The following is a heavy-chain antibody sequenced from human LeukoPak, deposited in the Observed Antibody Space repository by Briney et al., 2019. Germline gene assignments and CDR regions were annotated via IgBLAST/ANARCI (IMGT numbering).Heavy chain of an antibody. CDR2: ISAYNGNT. J-gene: IGHJ4*02. V-gene: IGHV1-18*01. D-gene: IGHD3-22*01. Sequence: GASVKVSCRASGYTFISYGFSWVRQAPGQGLEWMGWISAYNGNTNYTQKFQGRVTMTTDTSTSTAYMELRSLRSDDTAVYYCARGGMYYYDSSGYYFVYWGQGAMVTVSS. CDR1: GYTFISYG. CDR3: ARGGMYYYDSSGYYFVY.